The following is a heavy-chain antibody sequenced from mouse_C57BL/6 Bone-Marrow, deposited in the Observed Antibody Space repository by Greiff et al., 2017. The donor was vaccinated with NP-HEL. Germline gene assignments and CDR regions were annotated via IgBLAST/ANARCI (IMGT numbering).Heavy chain of an antibody. CDR3: ARGVYSNYGGYAMDY. CDR2: ISYDGSN. D-gene: IGHD2-5*01. CDR1: GYSITSGYY. J-gene: IGHJ4*01. V-gene: IGHV3-6*01. Sequence: EVQVVESGPGLVKPSQSLSLTCSVTGYSITSGYYWNWIRQFPGNKLEWMGYISYDGSNNYNPSLKNRISITRDTSKNQFFLKLNSVTTEDTATYYCARGVYSNYGGYAMDYWGQGTSVTVSS.